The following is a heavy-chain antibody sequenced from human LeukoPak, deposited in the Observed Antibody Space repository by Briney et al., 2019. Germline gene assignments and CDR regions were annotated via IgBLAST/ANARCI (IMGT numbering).Heavy chain of an antibody. CDR3: ARDQTFFDF. Sequence: SETLSLTCAVSVGSLSSGGYSGSWIRQPPGKGLEWIGYIHHSGNTYYNASLKSRVTISVDRSKNQFSLMLTSVTAADAAVYYCARDQTFFDFWDQGTLVTVPS. V-gene: IGHV4-30-2*01. CDR2: IHHSGNT. J-gene: IGHJ4*02. CDR1: VGSLSSGGYS.